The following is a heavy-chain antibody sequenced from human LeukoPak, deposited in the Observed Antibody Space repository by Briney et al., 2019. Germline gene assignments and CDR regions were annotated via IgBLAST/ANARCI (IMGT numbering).Heavy chain of an antibody. CDR1: GGSISNYY. J-gene: IGHJ3*02. Sequence: SETLSLTCTVSGGSISNYYWSWIRQPPGKGLEWIGYIYYSGNTIYNPSLKSRVTISIDTSKNQFSLKLTSLTAADTAVYYCARSLYRYGADASDIWGQGTMVTVSS. CDR2: IYYSGNT. D-gene: IGHD5-18*01. V-gene: IGHV4-59*01. CDR3: ARSLYRYGADASDI.